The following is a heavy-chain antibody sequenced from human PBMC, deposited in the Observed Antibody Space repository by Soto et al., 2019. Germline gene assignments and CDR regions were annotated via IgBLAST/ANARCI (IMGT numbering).Heavy chain of an antibody. CDR3: ARGAFWSGYYWPEAGSNWFDP. Sequence: SETLSLTXTVSGGSISSYYWSWIRQPPGKGLEWIGYIYYSGSTNYNPSLKSRVTISVDTSKNQFSLKPSSVTAADTAVYYCARGAFWSGYYWPEAGSNWFDPWGQGTLVTVS. CDR1: GGSISSYY. D-gene: IGHD3-3*01. V-gene: IGHV4-59*01. CDR2: IYYSGST. J-gene: IGHJ5*02.